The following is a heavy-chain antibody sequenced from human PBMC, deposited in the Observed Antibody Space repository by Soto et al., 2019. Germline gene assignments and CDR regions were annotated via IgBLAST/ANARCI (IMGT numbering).Heavy chain of an antibody. D-gene: IGHD6-6*01. J-gene: IGHJ6*02. Sequence: PGGSLRLSCAASGFTFSDYYMSWIRQAPGKGLEWVSYISSSGSTIYYADSVKGRFTISRDNAKNSLYLQMNSLRAEDTAVYYCAREVYSSSLPTDCFYYGMDVWGQGTTVTVSS. CDR3: AREVYSSSLPTDCFYYGMDV. CDR2: ISSSGSTI. CDR1: GFTFSDYY. V-gene: IGHV3-11*01.